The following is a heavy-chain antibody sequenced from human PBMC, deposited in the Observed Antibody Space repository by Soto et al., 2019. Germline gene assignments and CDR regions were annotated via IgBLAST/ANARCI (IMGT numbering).Heavy chain of an antibody. CDR1: GFTFSGHA. V-gene: IGHV3-33*01. J-gene: IGHJ6*02. CDR3: ARDGQGRAPYALDV. CDR2: IWYDGSNK. Sequence: QVQLVESGGGVAQPGRSLRLSCTVSGFTFSGHAMHWVRQAPGKGLEWVTQIWYDGSNKYYAESVKGRFTISRDNSKNTLYLQMNSLRVEDRAVYYCARDGQGRAPYALDVWGQGTSVTVSS.